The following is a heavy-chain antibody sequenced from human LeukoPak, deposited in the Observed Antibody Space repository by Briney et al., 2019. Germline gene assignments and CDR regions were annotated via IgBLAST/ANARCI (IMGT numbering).Heavy chain of an antibody. J-gene: IGHJ3*02. CDR1: GFTFSSYA. CDR2: ISSNGGST. D-gene: IGHD1-26*01. Sequence: GGSLRLSCAASGFTFSSYAMHWVGQAPGKGLEYVSAISSNGGSTYYANSVKGRFTISRDNSKNTLYLQMGSLRAEDMAVYYCAREGARYQRAFDIWGQGTMVTASS. CDR3: AREGARYQRAFDI. V-gene: IGHV3-64*01.